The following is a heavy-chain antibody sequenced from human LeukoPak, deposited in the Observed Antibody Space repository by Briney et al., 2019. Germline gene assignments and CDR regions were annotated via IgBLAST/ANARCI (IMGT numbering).Heavy chain of an antibody. CDR1: GGSFSGYY. J-gene: IGHJ3*02. Sequence: SETLSLTCAVYGGSFSGYYWSWIRQPPGKGLEWIGEINHSGSTNYNPSLKSRVTISVDTSKNQFSLKLSSVTAADTAVYYCAREDAVVPAAVDAFDIWGQGTMVTVSS. V-gene: IGHV4-34*01. CDR2: INHSGST. D-gene: IGHD2-2*01. CDR3: AREDAVVPAAVDAFDI.